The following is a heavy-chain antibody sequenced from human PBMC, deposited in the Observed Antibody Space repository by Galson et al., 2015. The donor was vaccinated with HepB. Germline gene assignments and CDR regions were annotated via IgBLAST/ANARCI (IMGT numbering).Heavy chain of an antibody. CDR3: ARRMQWVGGFDM. J-gene: IGHJ3*02. D-gene: IGHD6-19*01. CDR2: IRSGSGYT. Sequence: SLRLSCAASGFAFSDYYMSWVRQAPGKGLELVSYIRSGSGYTEYADSVKGRFTISRDNAKNSLYLQMNSLKADDTAVYYCARRMQWVGGFDMWGQGTMVTVSS. V-gene: IGHV3-11*03. CDR1: GFAFSDYY.